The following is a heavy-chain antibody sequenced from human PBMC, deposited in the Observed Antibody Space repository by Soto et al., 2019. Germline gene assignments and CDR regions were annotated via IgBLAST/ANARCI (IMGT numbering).Heavy chain of an antibody. J-gene: IGHJ4*02. CDR3: ARVGPRNYYDSSGYYYYFDY. V-gene: IGHV4-31*03. CDR1: GGNIINLCYC. Sequence: PSLPNPLTSTVSGGNIINLCYCRIRKKKHPGKGLEWIGYIYYSGSTYYNPSLKSRVTISVDTSKNQFSLKLSSVTAADTAVYYCARVGPRNYYDSSGYYYYFDYWGQGTLVTVSS. D-gene: IGHD3-22*01. CDR2: IYYSGST.